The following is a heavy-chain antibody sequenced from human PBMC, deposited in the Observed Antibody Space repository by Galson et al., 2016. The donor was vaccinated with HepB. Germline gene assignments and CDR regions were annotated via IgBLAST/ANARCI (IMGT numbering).Heavy chain of an antibody. V-gene: IGHV1-3*04. CDR2: TNNANGNT. Sequence: KVSCKASGYTFTSYAIHWVRQAPGQRLEWMGWTNNANGNTEYSQSFQGGVTFTRDTSASTAYMELSSLRSEDTAVYYCARDGGSGWSRLWWGRGTLVAVSS. CDR1: GYTFTSYA. J-gene: IGHJ4*02. CDR3: ARDGGSGWSRLW. D-gene: IGHD6-19*01.